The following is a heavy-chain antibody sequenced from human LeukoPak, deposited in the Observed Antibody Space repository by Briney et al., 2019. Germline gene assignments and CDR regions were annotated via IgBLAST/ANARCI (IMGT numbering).Heavy chain of an antibody. CDR2: ISSSSSYI. V-gene: IGHV3-21*01. CDR1: GFTFSSYS. CDR3: ARRPYCSSTSCRMPPGAFDI. J-gene: IGHJ3*02. D-gene: IGHD2-2*01. Sequence: GGSLRLSCAASGFTFSSYSMNWVRQAPGKGLEWVSSISSSSSYIYYADSVKGRFTISRDNAKNSLYLQMNSLRAEDTAVYYCARRPYCSSTSCRMPPGAFDIWGQGTMVTVSS.